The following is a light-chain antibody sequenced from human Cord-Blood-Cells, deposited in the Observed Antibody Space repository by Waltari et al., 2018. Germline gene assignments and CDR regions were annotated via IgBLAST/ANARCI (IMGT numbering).Light chain of an antibody. CDR2: AAS. CDR3: QQSYSTPRT. Sequence: DIQMTQSPSSLSASVGDRVTLTCRASQSISSYFNWYQQKPGKAPKLLIYAASSLQSGVPSRFSGSGSGTDFTLTISSLQPEDFATYYCQQSYSTPRTFGGGTKVEIK. CDR1: QSISSY. J-gene: IGKJ4*01. V-gene: IGKV1-39*01.